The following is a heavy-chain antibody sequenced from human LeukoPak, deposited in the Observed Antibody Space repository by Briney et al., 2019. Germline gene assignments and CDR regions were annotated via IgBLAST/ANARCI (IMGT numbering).Heavy chain of an antibody. V-gene: IGHV3-64*01. CDR3: VRDMTGNYYDT. CDR2: VNSDGRNT. D-gene: IGHD3-22*01. CDR1: GFTISDHY. Sequence: PGGSLRLSCAASGFTISDHYMDWVRQAPGKGLEYVSAVNSDGRNTFYARSVKGRFTISRDNSKNTLYLQMGGLRAEDTALYYCVRDMTGNYYDTWGQGTLVTVSS. J-gene: IGHJ4*02.